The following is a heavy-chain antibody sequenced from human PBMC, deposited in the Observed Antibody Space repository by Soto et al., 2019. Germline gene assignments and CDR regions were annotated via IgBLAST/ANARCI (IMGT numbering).Heavy chain of an antibody. Sequence: PGGSLRLSCSASGFTFSSYAMIWVRQVPGKGLEWVSSTSGSGDDIAYADSVKGRFTTSRDVSKSTLYLQLNTLTVEDTAIYYCVKLYCGTIGCRLLHYWGQGIQVTVSS. CDR2: TSGSGDDI. D-gene: IGHD3-16*01. J-gene: IGHJ4*02. CDR1: GFTFSSYA. CDR3: VKLYCGTIGCRLLHY. V-gene: IGHV3-23*01.